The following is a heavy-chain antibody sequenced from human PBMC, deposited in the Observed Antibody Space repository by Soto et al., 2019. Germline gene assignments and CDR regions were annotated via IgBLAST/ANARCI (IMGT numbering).Heavy chain of an antibody. CDR1: GGSISNHY. CDR2: IYYNGNT. CDR3: TRANWYSEY. V-gene: IGHV4-59*11. Sequence: QVQLQESGPGLVKPSETLSLTRTVSGGSISNHYWSCIRQPPGKGLEWIGYIYYNGNTNYNPSLKSRVTMSVDTSKNQISLKLSSVTAADTAVYYCTRANWYSEYWGQGTLVTVSS. D-gene: IGHD7-27*01. J-gene: IGHJ4*02.